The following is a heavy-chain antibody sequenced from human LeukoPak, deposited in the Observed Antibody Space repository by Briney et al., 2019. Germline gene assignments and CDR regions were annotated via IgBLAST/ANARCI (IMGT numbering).Heavy chain of an antibody. CDR2: IDWDDDK. D-gene: IGHD3-10*01. J-gene: IGHJ3*02. Sequence: SGPALVKPTQTPTLTCTFSGFSLSTSGMCVSWIRQPPGKALEWLARIDWDDDKYYSTSLKTRLTISKDTSKNQVVLTMTNMDPVDTATYYCARIMVRGVTHAFDIWGQGTMVTVSS. CDR1: GFSLSTSGMC. CDR3: ARIMVRGVTHAFDI. V-gene: IGHV2-70*11.